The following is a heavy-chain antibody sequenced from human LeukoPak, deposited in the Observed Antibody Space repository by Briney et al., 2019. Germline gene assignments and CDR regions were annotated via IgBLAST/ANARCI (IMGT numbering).Heavy chain of an antibody. CDR2: INHSGST. CDR1: GGSFSGYY. D-gene: IGHD1-26*01. CDR3: ARHGSYYEFDY. Sequence: SETLSLTCAVYGGSFSGYYWSWIRQPPGKGLEWIGEINHSGSTNYNPSLKSRVTISVDTSKNQFSLKLSSVTAADTAVYYCARHGSYYEFDYWGQGTLVTVSS. V-gene: IGHV4-34*01. J-gene: IGHJ4*02.